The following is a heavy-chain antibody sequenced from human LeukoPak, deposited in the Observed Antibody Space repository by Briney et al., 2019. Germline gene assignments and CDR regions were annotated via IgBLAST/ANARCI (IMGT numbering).Heavy chain of an antibody. CDR1: GFTFSSDA. J-gene: IGHJ4*02. V-gene: IGHV3-64*01. Sequence: GGSLRLSCAASGFTFSSDAMHWGRQAPRKGLEYVSAISSNGGSTYYANSVQGRFTISRDNSKNTLYLQMGSLRAEDMAVYYCARAAGAAAGKGDYWGQGTLVTVSS. D-gene: IGHD6-13*01. CDR3: ARAAGAAAGKGDY. CDR2: ISSNGGST.